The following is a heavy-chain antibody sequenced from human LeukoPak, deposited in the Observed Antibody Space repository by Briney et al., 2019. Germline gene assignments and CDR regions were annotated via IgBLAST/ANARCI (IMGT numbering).Heavy chain of an antibody. J-gene: IGHJ4*02. CDR2: INHSGST. V-gene: IGHV4-34*01. Sequence: TPSETLSLTCSVSGGSISNYSWSWIRQPPGKGLEGIGEINHSGSTNYNPSLKSRVTISVDTSKHQFSLKLSSVTAADTAVYYCARGGRIVGATPVLDYWGQGTLVTVSS. D-gene: IGHD1-26*01. CDR3: ARGGRIVGATPVLDY. CDR1: GGSISNYS.